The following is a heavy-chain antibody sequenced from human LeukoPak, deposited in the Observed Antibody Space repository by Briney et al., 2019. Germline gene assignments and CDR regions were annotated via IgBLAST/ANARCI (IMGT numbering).Heavy chain of an antibody. CDR1: GYTFGTSS. J-gene: IGHJ3*02. D-gene: IGHD1-1*01. CDR2: ISPNNGNT. CDR3: TRVRNSNNWWGPFDI. Sequence: ASVNVSCKAFGYTFGTSSITWVRQVPGQRLEWMGWISPNNGNTHYAQGVQGRVTMTTDTSRSTAYMELRSLRSDDTAVYYCTRVRNSNNWWGPFDIWGQGTMITVSS. V-gene: IGHV1-18*01.